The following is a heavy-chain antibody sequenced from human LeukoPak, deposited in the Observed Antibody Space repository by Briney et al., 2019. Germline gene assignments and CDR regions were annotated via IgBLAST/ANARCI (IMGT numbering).Heavy chain of an antibody. CDR2: IYTSGST. D-gene: IGHD1-7*01. Sequence: PSETLSLTCTVSGGSISSGSYYWSWIRQPAGKGLEWIGRIYTSGSTNYNPSLKSRVTISVDTSKNQFSLKLSSVTAADTAVCYCARHLNRNWNLPLDYFDYWGQGTLVTVSS. J-gene: IGHJ4*02. CDR1: GGSISSGSYY. CDR3: ARHLNRNWNLPLDYFDY. V-gene: IGHV4-61*02.